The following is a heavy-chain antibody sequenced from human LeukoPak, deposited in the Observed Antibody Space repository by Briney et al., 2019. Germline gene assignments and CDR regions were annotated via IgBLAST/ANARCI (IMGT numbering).Heavy chain of an antibody. V-gene: IGHV3-23*01. D-gene: IGHD3-9*01. CDR3: AKWGDYDILTGSYVPDY. Sequence: GTSLRFSCVASGFTFTNYAMSGVRQAPGKGLEWVSAITGSDGSSYYADSVKGRFTISRDNSKNTLYLQVNSLRAEDTAVYYCAKWGDYDILTGSYVPDYWGQGTLVTVSS. CDR2: ITGSDGSS. CDR1: GFTFTNYA. J-gene: IGHJ4*02.